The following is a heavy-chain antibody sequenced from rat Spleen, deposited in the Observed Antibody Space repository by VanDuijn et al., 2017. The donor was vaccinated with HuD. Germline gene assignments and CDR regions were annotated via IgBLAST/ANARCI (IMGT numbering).Heavy chain of an antibody. Sequence: EVQLVESGGGLVQPGRSLKLSCAASGFTFSKYGLAWVRQTPTKGLEWVASITNAAGKVYYPDSVKGRFTISRDTAQNIRYLQMNSPRSEETATYYCARHYGGYSEYVMDAWGQGASVTVSS. V-gene: IGHV5S13*01. J-gene: IGHJ4*01. CDR2: ITNAAGKV. CDR1: GFTFSKYG. CDR3: ARHYGGYSEYVMDA. D-gene: IGHD1-11*01.